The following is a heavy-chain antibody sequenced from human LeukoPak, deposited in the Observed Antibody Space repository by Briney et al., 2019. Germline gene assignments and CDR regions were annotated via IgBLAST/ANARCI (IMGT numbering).Heavy chain of an antibody. CDR1: GYTFTSYY. Sequence: GASVKVSCKASGYTFTSYYMHWVRQAPGQGLEWMGIINPSGGSTSYAQKFQGRVTMTRDMSTSTAYMELRSLRSDDTAVYYCAAGYYDFWSGYYSAFDYWGQGTLVTVSS. J-gene: IGHJ4*02. CDR3: AAGYYDFWSGYYSAFDY. CDR2: INPSGGST. D-gene: IGHD3-3*01. V-gene: IGHV1-46*01.